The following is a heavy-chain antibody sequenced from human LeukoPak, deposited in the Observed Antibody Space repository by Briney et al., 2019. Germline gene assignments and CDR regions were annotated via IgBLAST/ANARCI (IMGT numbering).Heavy chain of an antibody. CDR2: KYARGSS. J-gene: IGHJ3*02. V-gene: IGHV4-4*07. CDR3: ARGRYCSADICTGGDSFDI. CDR1: GGSLSIYY. D-gene: IGHD2-15*01. Sequence: SETLSLPCTVSGGSLSIYYWSWMRQPAGKGLEWVGRKYARGSSNYNPPVQSRVTMSVDTSKNQFSLKLRSVTAADTAVYYCARGRYCSADICTGGDSFDIWGQGTMVSVSP.